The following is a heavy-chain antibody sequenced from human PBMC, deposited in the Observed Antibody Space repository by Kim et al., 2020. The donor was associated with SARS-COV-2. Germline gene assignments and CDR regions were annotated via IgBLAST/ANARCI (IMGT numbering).Heavy chain of an antibody. V-gene: IGHV3-30*18. D-gene: IGHD3-10*01. CDR1: GFTFSSYG. J-gene: IGHJ6*02. Sequence: GSLRLSCAASGFTFSSYGMHWVRQAPGKGLEWVAVISYDGSNKYYADSVKGRFTISRDNSKNTLYLQMNSLRAEDTAVYYCAKDRGWPYYYYGMDVWGQ. CDR2: ISYDGSNK. CDR3: AKDRGWPYYYYGMDV.